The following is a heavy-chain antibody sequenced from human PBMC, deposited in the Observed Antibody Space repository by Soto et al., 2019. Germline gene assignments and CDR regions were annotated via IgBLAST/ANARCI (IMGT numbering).Heavy chain of an antibody. D-gene: IGHD3-22*01. CDR1: GYIFSNYW. V-gene: IGHV5-51*01. J-gene: IGHJ4*02. CDR3: ARLERYYYDSSGYPAQMPFDY. Sequence: GESMKISCQASGYIFSNYWIAWVRLMPGKGLEYMGIIYPRKSDIRYTPPFQGQVTISADESTSTAYLQWSTLKASDTAMYYCARLERYYYDSSGYPAQMPFDYWGQGTLVTVSS. CDR2: IYPRKSDI.